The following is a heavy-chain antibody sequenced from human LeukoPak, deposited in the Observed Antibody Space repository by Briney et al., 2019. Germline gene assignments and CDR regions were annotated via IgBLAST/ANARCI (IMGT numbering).Heavy chain of an antibody. CDR3: AKDHRNHGNFWFSFDY. D-gene: IGHD1-7*01. CDR1: GFTFSTEA. CDR2: IRYDGSDK. J-gene: IGHJ4*02. V-gene: IGHV3-30*02. Sequence: GGSLRLSCAASGFTFSTEAMHWVRQAPGKGLEWVTFIRYDGSDKYYADSVKGRFTISRDNSKNTPYLQMSSLRPEDTAMYYCAKDHRNHGNFWFSFDYWGQGTLVTVSS.